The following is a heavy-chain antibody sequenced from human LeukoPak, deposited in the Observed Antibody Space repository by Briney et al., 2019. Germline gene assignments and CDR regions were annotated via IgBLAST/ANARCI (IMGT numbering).Heavy chain of an antibody. CDR1: GYTFSSYA. CDR3: AIHCSGGSCSRLYYFDY. CDR2: INAGNGNT. J-gene: IGHJ4*02. V-gene: IGHV1-3*01. Sequence: RASVKVSCKASGYTFSSYAMHWVRQAPGQRLEWMGWINAGNGNTKYSQKFQDRITFTSDTSASTAYMELSSLRSEDTAVYYCAIHCSGGSCSRLYYFDYWGQGTLVTVSS. D-gene: IGHD2-15*01.